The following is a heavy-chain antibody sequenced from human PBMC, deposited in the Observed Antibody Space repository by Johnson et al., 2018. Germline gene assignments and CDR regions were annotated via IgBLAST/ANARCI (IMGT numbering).Heavy chain of an antibody. V-gene: IGHV3-9*01. CDR2: ISWNRGSI. CDR1: GFTFDDYA. D-gene: IGHD3-10*01. CDR3: AREKYYYGAGKGNMNYYYYYMDV. J-gene: IGHJ6*03. Sequence: VQLVESGGGLVQPGRSLRLSCAASGFTFDDYAMHWVRQAPGKGLEWVSGISWNRGSIGYADSVKGRFTISRDNAKSSRYLQMNSQRAGDTAVYYCAREKYYYGAGKGNMNYYYYYMDVWGKGTTVSVSS.